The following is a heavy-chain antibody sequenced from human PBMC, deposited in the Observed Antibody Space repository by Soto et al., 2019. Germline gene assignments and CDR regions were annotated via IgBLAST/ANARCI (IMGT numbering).Heavy chain of an antibody. CDR3: AHLAITYGGVIGHDAFDT. D-gene: IGHD3-16*01. Sequence: QITLKESAPTLVQPTQTLTLRCTFSGFSLSPVGVGVGWIRQPPGKALEWIAVIYWDNDKPYNPSLSNRLSTKKELSSNPVVVTITNTVPVDTGTYYCAHLAITYGGVIGHDAFDTWGQETLGTVSS. V-gene: IGHV2-5*02. J-gene: IGHJ3*02. CDR1: GFSLSPVGVG. CDR2: IYWDNDK.